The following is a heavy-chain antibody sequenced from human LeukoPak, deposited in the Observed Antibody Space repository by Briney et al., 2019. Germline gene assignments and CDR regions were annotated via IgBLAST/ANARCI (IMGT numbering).Heavy chain of an antibody. CDR3: ARDLGQYYDTSDNWFDP. Sequence: GGSLRLSCAVSGFTFSNYAMHWVRQAPGKGLEWVAVISYDGSNKYYADSVKGRFTISRDNAKNTLNLQMNSLRAKDTAVYYCARDLGQYYDTSDNWFDPWGQGTLVTVSS. V-gene: IGHV3-30*04. CDR2: ISYDGSNK. J-gene: IGHJ5*02. CDR1: GFTFSNYA. D-gene: IGHD3-22*01.